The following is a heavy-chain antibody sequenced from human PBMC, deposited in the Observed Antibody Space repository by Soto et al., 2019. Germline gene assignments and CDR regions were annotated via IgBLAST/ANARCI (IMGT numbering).Heavy chain of an antibody. CDR1: GFTFSSYG. Sequence: QVQLVESGGGMVQPGRSLRLSCAASGFTFSSYGMHWVRQAPGKGLEWVAVISYDGSNKYYADSVKGRFTISRDNSKNTLYLQMNSLRAEDTAVYYCAKQMVRGVSNLYGMDVWGQGTTVTVSS. J-gene: IGHJ6*02. V-gene: IGHV3-30*18. CDR2: ISYDGSNK. CDR3: AKQMVRGVSNLYGMDV. D-gene: IGHD3-10*01.